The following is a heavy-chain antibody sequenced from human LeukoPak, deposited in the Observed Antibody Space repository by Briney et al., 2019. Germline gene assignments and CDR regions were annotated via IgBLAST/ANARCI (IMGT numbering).Heavy chain of an antibody. D-gene: IGHD2-2*01. Sequence: PGGSLRLSCAASGFTFSSYAMHWVRQAPGKGLEYVSAISSNGGSTYYANSVKGRFTISRDNSKNTLYLQMGSLRAEDMAVYCCARDGGYCSSTSCLGGYYYYYYYMDVWGKGTTVTVSS. CDR3: ARDGGYCSSTSCLGGYYYYYYYMDV. V-gene: IGHV3-64*01. CDR1: GFTFSSYA. CDR2: ISSNGGST. J-gene: IGHJ6*03.